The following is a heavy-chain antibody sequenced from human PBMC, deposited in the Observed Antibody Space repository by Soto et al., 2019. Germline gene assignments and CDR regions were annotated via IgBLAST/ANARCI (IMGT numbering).Heavy chain of an antibody. CDR2: INWNSGRI. D-gene: IGHD6-13*01. CDR3: VTDASINWYSRHFGH. CDR1: GFTFDDYA. Sequence: LRLSCAASGFTFDDYAMHWVRQVPGKCLEWVSGINWNSGRIGYGDFVKGPFAISRDNAKNSPHLQLNRLSADDTAFSYSVTDASINWYSRHFGHWGQVTRVTVAS. J-gene: IGHJ1*01. V-gene: IGHV3-9*01.